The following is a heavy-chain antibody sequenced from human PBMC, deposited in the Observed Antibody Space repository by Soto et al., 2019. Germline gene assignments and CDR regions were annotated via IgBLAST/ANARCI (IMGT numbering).Heavy chain of an antibody. CDR1: GFTFSSYA. V-gene: IGHV3-23*01. CDR2: ISGSGGST. CDR3: AKTYYYGSGSYRDYYYYGMDV. Sequence: PGGSLRLSCAASGFTFSSYAMSWVRQAPEKGLEWVSAISGSGGSTYYADSVKGRFTTSRDNSKNTLYLQMNSLRAEDTAVYYCAKTYYYGSGSYRDYYYYGMDVWGQGTTVTVSS. J-gene: IGHJ6*02. D-gene: IGHD3-10*01.